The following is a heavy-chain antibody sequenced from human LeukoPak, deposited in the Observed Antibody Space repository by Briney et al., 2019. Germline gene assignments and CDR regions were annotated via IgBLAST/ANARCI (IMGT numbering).Heavy chain of an antibody. CDR1: GYTFTGYY. V-gene: IGHV1-8*02. CDR3: ARGGGLNGYGSGYDFDY. D-gene: IGHD5-18*01. Sequence: AASVKVSCKASGYTFTGYYMHWVRQAPGQGLEWMGWMNPKSGNTAYAQKFQGRVTMTRNTSISTAYMELSSLRSEDTAVYYCARGGGLNGYGSGYDFDYWGQGTLVTVSS. J-gene: IGHJ4*02. CDR2: MNPKSGNT.